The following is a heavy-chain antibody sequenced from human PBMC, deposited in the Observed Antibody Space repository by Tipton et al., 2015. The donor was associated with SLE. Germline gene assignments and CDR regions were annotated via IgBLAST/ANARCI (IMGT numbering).Heavy chain of an antibody. D-gene: IGHD7-27*01. CDR2: IYSGGSST. CDR3: AKDPRAGDGDGV. CDR1: GFSLSSYA. V-gene: IGHV3-23*03. Sequence: SLRLSCAVSGFSLSSYAMSWVRQAPGKGLEWVSVIYSGGSSTYYADSVKGRFTISRDNSKNTLYLQMNSLRAEDTAVYYCAKDPRAGDGDGVWGKGTTVTVSS. J-gene: IGHJ6*04.